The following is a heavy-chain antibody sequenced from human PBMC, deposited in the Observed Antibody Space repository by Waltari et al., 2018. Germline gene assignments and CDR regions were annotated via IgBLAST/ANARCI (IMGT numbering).Heavy chain of an antibody. CDR1: GGSFSGYY. D-gene: IGHD6-13*01. CDR3: ASAGSGDY. V-gene: IGHV4-34*01. Sequence: QVQLQQWGAGLLKPSETLSLTCAVYGGSFSGYYWSWIRQPPGKGLEWIGEINHRGSTNYNPSLKSRVTISVDTSKNQFSLKLSSVTAADTAVYYCASAGSGDYWGQGTLVTVSS. CDR2: INHRGST. J-gene: IGHJ4*02.